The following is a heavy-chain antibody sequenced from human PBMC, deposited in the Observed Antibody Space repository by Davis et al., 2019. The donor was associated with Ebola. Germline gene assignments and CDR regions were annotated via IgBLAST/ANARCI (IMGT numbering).Heavy chain of an antibody. CDR1: GYTFTSYG. D-gene: IGHD6-6*01. V-gene: IGHV1-69*13. CDR3: AYSSSSPFDY. Sequence: SVKVSCKASGYTFTSYGISWVRQAPGQGLEWMGGIIPIFGTANYAQKFQGRVTITADESTSTAYMELSSLRSEDTAVHYCAYSSSSPFDYWGQGTLVTVSS. CDR2: IIPIFGTA. J-gene: IGHJ4*02.